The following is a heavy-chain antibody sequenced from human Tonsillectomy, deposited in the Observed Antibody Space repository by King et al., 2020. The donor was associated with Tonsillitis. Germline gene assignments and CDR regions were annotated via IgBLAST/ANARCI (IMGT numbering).Heavy chain of an antibody. CDR1: GFTFSSYE. Sequence: VQLVESGGGLVQPGGSLRLSCAASGFTFSSYEMNWVRQAPGKGLEWVSYISSSGSAMYYADSVKGRFTISRDNAKNSLYLQMNSLRAEDTAVYYCARDCGGDCYPYYYYMDVWGKGTTVTVSS. J-gene: IGHJ6*03. CDR2: ISSSGSAM. D-gene: IGHD2-21*02. V-gene: IGHV3-48*03. CDR3: ARDCGGDCYPYYYYMDV.